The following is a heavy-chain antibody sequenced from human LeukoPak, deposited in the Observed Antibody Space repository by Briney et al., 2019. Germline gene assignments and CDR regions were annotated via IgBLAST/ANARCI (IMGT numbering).Heavy chain of an antibody. CDR2: IIPIFGTA. D-gene: IGHD6-6*01. Sequence: SVKVSCKASGGTFSSYAISWVRQAPGQGLEWMGGIIPIFGTANYAQKFQGRVTITADESTSTAYMELSSLRSEDTAVYYCARVVIAARPQAYFDYWGQGTLVTVSS. CDR3: ARVVIAARPQAYFDY. J-gene: IGHJ4*02. V-gene: IGHV1-69*13. CDR1: GGTFSSYA.